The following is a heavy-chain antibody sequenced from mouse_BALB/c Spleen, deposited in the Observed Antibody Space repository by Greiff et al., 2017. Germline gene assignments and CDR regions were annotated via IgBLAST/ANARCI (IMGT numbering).Heavy chain of an antibody. V-gene: IGHV7-3*02. Sequence: EVQLVESGGGLVQPGGSLRLSCATSGFTFTDYYMSWVRQPPGKALEWLGFIRNKANGYTTEYSASVKGRFTISRDNSQSILYLQMNTLRAEDSATYYCARARGVRDYFDYWGQGTTLTVSS. J-gene: IGHJ2*01. CDR3: ARARGVRDYFDY. D-gene: IGHD2-14*01. CDR1: GFTFTDYY. CDR2: IRNKANGYTT.